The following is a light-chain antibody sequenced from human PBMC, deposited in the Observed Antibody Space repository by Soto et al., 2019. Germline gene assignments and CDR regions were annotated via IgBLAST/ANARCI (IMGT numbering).Light chain of an antibody. J-gene: IGLJ2*01. CDR3: SSYTTSTTVI. CDR2: EVT. Sequence: QSALTQPASVSGSPGQSITISCAGTSSDIGNFNYVSWYQQHPGNVPKLMIYEVTNRPSGVSNCFSGSKSGNTASLTISGLQAEDEADYYCSSYTTSTTVIFGGGTKLTVL. V-gene: IGLV2-14*01. CDR1: SSDIGNFNY.